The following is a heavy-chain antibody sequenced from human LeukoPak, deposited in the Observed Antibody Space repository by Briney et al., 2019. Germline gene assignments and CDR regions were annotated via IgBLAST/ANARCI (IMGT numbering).Heavy chain of an antibody. CDR2: IRHSDGST. J-gene: IGHJ4*02. CDR1: GFTFNIFT. CDR3: AKGLETESRLDS. D-gene: IGHD1-1*01. Sequence: GSLRLSCAASGFTFNIFTLYWVRQAPGKGLGWVSGIRHSDGSTYYADAVKGRFTISSDKSKNTLFLQMNSLRAEDTALYYCAKGLETESRLDSWGQGTLVTVSS. V-gene: IGHV3-23*01.